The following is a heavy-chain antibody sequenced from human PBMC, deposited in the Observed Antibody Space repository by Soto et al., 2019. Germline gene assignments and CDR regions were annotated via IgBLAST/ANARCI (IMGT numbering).Heavy chain of an antibody. D-gene: IGHD2-21*02. CDR1: KGFVVSDNY. J-gene: IGHJ5*02. Sequence: EVQLVQTGGGLVQPGWSLRLSCAASKGFVVSDNYVSWVRQAPGKGLQWVSLIYSGGGTDYAESVKGRFALSRVGFKNTLYLQMNSLKVEDTAIYYCATRMTAAPSWGQGSPVIVSS. CDR3: ATRMTAAPS. V-gene: IGHV3-66*01. CDR2: IYSGGGT.